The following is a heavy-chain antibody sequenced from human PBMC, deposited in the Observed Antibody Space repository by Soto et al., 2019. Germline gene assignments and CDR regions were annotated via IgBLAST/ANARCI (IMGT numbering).Heavy chain of an antibody. J-gene: IGHJ4*02. Sequence: EVQLLESGGGLVQPGGSLRLSCAASGFSFSTYAMHWVRQAPGKGLEWVSAISGSGGSTYYAASVKGRFTISRDNSKSTLYLQMNSLRAEDTAVYYCAKVKFDFWDGYEYWVQGTLVTVSS. CDR2: ISGSGGST. CDR3: AKVKFDFWDGYEY. CDR1: GFSFSTYA. V-gene: IGHV3-23*01. D-gene: IGHD3-3*01.